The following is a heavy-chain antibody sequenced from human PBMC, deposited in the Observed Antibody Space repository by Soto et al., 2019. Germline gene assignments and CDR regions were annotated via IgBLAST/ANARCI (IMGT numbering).Heavy chain of an antibody. Sequence: QVQLQESGPGLVKPSGTLSLTCAVSGGSISSSNWWSWVRQPPGKGLEWIGEIYHSGSTNYNPSLNSRVTISVDKSKNQFYLKLSSVTAADTVVYYCARVYCGGDCYPHNWFDPWGQGTLVIVSS. CDR1: GGSISSSNW. J-gene: IGHJ5*02. CDR2: IYHSGST. D-gene: IGHD2-21*02. V-gene: IGHV4-4*02. CDR3: ARVYCGGDCYPHNWFDP.